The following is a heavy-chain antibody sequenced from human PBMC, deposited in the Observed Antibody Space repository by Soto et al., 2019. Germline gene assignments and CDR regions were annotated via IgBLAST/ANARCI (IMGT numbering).Heavy chain of an antibody. J-gene: IGHJ3*02. CDR2: ISADKGNT. Sequence: GASVKVSCTDCGYTLIYHGISWVRQAPGQGLEWMGWISADKGNTNYAQKLQGRVTMTRDTSTSTVYMELRSLRFDDTAVYFCARDRAHRFDIWGQGTMVTVSS. CDR1: GYTLIYHG. CDR3: ARDRAHRFDI. V-gene: IGHV1-18*01.